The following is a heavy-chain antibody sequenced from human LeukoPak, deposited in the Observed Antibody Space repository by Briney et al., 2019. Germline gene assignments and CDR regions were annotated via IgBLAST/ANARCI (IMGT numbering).Heavy chain of an antibody. CDR3: VRGDYGDPRWYFDL. CDR2: ISSSGSTI. Sequence: GGSLRLSCAASGFTFSSYEMNWVRQAPGKGLEWVSYISSSGSTIYYADSVKGRFAISRDNAKNSLYLQMNSLRAEDTAVYYCVRGDYGDPRWYFDLWGRGTLVTVSS. D-gene: IGHD4-17*01. V-gene: IGHV3-48*03. J-gene: IGHJ2*01. CDR1: GFTFSSYE.